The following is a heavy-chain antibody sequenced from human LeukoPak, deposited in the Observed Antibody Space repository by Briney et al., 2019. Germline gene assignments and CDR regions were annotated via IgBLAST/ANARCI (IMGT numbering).Heavy chain of an antibody. V-gene: IGHV4-4*07. CDR1: GGSISNYF. D-gene: IGHD5-18*01. CDR2: IYTSGKT. J-gene: IGHJ4*02. CDR3: ARGADPAKVAY. Sequence: PSETLSLTCTVSGGSISNYFWSWIRQPAGKGLEWIGRIYTSGKTDYNPSLKSRVTISVDTSKNHFSLKLSSVTAADTAVYYCARGADPAKVAYWGQGTLVTVSS.